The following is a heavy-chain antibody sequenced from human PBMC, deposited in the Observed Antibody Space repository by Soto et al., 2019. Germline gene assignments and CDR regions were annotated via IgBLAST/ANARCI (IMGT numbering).Heavy chain of an antibody. Sequence: ASVKVSCKASGGTFTSYSISWVRQAPGQGLEWMGWISAYNGNTNYAQKLQGRVTMTTDTSTSTAYMELRSLRSDDTAVYYCARDAVLYYDFWSGNPSQNWFDPWGQGTLVTVSS. CDR1: GGTFTSYS. J-gene: IGHJ5*02. CDR3: ARDAVLYYDFWSGNPSQNWFDP. CDR2: ISAYNGNT. D-gene: IGHD3-3*01. V-gene: IGHV1-18*01.